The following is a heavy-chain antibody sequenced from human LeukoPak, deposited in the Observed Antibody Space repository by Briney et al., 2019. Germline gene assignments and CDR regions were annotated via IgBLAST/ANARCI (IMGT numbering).Heavy chain of an antibody. CDR3: AREYDILSFDY. D-gene: IGHD3-9*01. Sequence: ASVKVSCKASGYTFTGYYVHWVRQAPGQGLEWMGRINPNSGGTNYAQKFQGRVTMTRDTSISTAYMELSRLRSDDTAVYYCAREYDILSFDYWGQGTLVTVSS. J-gene: IGHJ4*02. V-gene: IGHV1-2*06. CDR2: INPNSGGT. CDR1: GYTFTGYY.